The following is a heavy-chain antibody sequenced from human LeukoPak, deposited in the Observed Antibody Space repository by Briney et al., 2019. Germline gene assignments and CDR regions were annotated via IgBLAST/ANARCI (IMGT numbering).Heavy chain of an antibody. CDR1: GFTLSGYW. CDR3: ARDISPDDYFDSHKCYYDTFDI. Sequence: GGSLRLSCAASGFTLSGYWMTWVRQGPGKGLEWVANINRDGGQRSYVDSVKGRFAISRDNAKNSLYLQMSSLKTEDTAVYYCARDISPDDYFDSHKCYYDTFDIWGQGTLVTVSS. CDR2: INRDGGQR. J-gene: IGHJ3*02. D-gene: IGHD3-22*01. V-gene: IGHV3-7*04.